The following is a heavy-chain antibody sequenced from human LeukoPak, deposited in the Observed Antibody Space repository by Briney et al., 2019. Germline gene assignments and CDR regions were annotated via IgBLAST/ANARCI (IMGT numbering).Heavy chain of an antibody. CDR1: GYTFTSYG. D-gene: IGHD6-19*01. CDR3: ARRAVGNSYYDYMDV. J-gene: IGHJ6*03. Sequence: ASVKVSCKASGYTFTSYGISWVRQAPGQGLEWMGWISAYNGNTNYAQKLQGRVTMTTDTSTSTAYMELRSLRSDDTAVYYCARRAVGNSYYDYMDVWGKGTTVTVSS. CDR2: ISAYNGNT. V-gene: IGHV1-18*01.